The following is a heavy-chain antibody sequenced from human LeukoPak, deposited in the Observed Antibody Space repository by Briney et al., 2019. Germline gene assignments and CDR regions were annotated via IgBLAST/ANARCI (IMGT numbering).Heavy chain of an antibody. V-gene: IGHV4-34*01. CDR2: INHSGST. D-gene: IGHD3-16*01. Sequence: SETLSLTCAVYGGSFSGYYWSWLRQPPGKGLEWIGEINHSGSTNYNPSLKSRVTILVDTSKNQFSLKLSSVTAADTAIYYCARDLGSWPHVTLDIWGHGTLVTVSS. CDR1: GGSFSGYY. J-gene: IGHJ3*02. CDR3: ARDLGSWPHVTLDI.